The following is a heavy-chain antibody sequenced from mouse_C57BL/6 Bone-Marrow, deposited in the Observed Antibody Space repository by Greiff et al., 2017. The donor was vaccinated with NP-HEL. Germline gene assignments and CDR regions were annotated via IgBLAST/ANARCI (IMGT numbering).Heavy chain of an antibody. CDR1: GFTFSSYG. V-gene: IGHV5-6*01. J-gene: IGHJ4*01. CDR3: ARRGFPRYAMDY. CDR2: ISSGGSYT. Sequence: EVKLMESGGDLVKPGGSLKLSCAASGFTFSSYGMSWVRQTPDKRLEWVATISSGGSYTYYPDSVKGRFTISRDNAKNTLYLQMSSLKSEDTAMYYCARRGFPRYAMDYWGQGTSVTVSS.